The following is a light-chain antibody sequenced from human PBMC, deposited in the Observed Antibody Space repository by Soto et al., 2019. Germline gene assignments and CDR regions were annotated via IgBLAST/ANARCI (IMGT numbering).Light chain of an antibody. CDR1: QSISSHY. CDR3: QRYGSSPPLT. CDR2: GAS. Sequence: EIVLMQSPGTLSLSPGERATLSCRASQSISSHYLAWYQQKPGQAPRLLIDGASSRATGIPDRFSGSGSGTDFTLTISRLEPEEFAVYYCQRYGSSPPLTFGGGTKVEIK. V-gene: IGKV3-20*01. J-gene: IGKJ4*01.